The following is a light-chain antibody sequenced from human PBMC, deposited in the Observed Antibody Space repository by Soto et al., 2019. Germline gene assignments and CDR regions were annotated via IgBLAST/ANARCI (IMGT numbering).Light chain of an antibody. CDR3: SSYTSISTLV. CDR1: SSDVGGYNY. J-gene: IGLJ2*01. Sequence: QSALTQPVSVSGSPGQSITISCTGTSSDVGGYNYVSWYQQHPGKAPKLMIYEVTKRPSGVSNRFSGSKSGNTASLTISGLQAEDESDYYCSSYTSISTLVFGGGTNSPS. CDR2: EVT. V-gene: IGLV2-14*01.